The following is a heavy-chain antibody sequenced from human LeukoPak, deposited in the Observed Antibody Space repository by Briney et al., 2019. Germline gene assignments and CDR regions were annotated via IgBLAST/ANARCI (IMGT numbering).Heavy chain of an antibody. CDR1: GGSFSGYY. CDR3: ARHRAGRNWFDP. D-gene: IGHD3-16*02. J-gene: IGHJ5*02. Sequence: KPSETLSLTCAVYGGSFSGYYWIWIRQPPGKGLEWIGEINHSGSTNYNPSLKSRVTISVDTSKNQFSLKLSSVTAADTAVYYCARHRAGRNWFDPWGQGTLVTVSS. CDR2: INHSGST. V-gene: IGHV4-34*01.